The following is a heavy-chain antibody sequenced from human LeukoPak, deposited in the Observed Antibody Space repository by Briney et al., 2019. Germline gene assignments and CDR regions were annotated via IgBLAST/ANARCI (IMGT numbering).Heavy chain of an antibody. CDR3: STSPSFGSSWYQFNY. D-gene: IGHD6-13*01. CDR2: ISGRDGRT. Sequence: GGSLRLSCAVSGLTFYTYAMSWVRQAPGKGLEWVSAISGRDGRTYYSDSVKGRFTISRDNSQNTLYLQMNTLRAEDTAVYYCSTSPSFGSSWYQFNYWGQGALVIVSS. J-gene: IGHJ4*02. V-gene: IGHV3-23*01. CDR1: GLTFYTYA.